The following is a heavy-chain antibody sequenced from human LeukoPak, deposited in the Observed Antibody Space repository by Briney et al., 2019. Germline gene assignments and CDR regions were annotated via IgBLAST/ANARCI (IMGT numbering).Heavy chain of an antibody. Sequence: GGSLRLSCTASGFPFSTYWLSSVRQAPGKGLEWVANINQDGSGEYYAGSVKGRFTIARDNAKNSLYLQMNSLRAEDTAVYYCARDDDVWSGWGHWGRGTLVTVSS. V-gene: IGHV3-7*01. CDR2: INQDGSGE. CDR3: ARDDDVWSGWGH. D-gene: IGHD3-3*01. CDR1: GFPFSTYW. J-gene: IGHJ4*02.